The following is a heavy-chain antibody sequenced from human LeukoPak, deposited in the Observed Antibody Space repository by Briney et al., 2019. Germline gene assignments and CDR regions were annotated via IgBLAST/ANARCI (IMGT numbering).Heavy chain of an antibody. V-gene: IGHV3-33*01. Sequence: GGSLRLSCAASGFTFSSYGMHWVRQAPGKGLEWVAVIWYGGSNKYYADSVKGRFTISRDNSKNTLYLQMNSLRAEDTAVYYCAREGYSSSWYAYWGQGTLVTVSS. CDR2: IWYGGSNK. CDR3: AREGYSSSWYAY. J-gene: IGHJ4*02. D-gene: IGHD6-13*01. CDR1: GFTFSSYG.